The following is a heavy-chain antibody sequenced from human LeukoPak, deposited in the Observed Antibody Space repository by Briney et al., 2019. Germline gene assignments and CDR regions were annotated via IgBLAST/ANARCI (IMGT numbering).Heavy chain of an antibody. CDR1: GFTFSSYS. D-gene: IGHD3-22*01. CDR3: ARDRRYYYDSSGYYGSLETHYFDY. J-gene: IGHJ4*02. Sequence: GGSLRLSCAASGFTFSSYSMNWVRQAPGKGLEWVSSISSSSSYIYYADSVKGRFTISRDNAKNSLYLQMNSLRAEDTAVYNCARDRRYYYDSSGYYGSLETHYFDYWGQGTLVTVSS. CDR2: ISSSSSYI. V-gene: IGHV3-21*01.